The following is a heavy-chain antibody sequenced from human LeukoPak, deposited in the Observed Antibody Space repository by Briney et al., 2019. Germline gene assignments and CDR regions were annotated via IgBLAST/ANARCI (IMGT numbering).Heavy chain of an antibody. CDR3: AREYYDSSGYYSPCFDY. CDR2: ISAYNGNT. J-gene: IGHJ4*02. CDR1: GYTFTSYG. D-gene: IGHD3-22*01. V-gene: IGHV1-18*01. Sequence: ASVKVSCKASGYTFTSYGISWVRQAPGQGLEWMGWISAYNGNTNYAQKLQGRVTMTTDTSTSTAYMELRSLRSDDTAVYYCAREYYDSSGYYSPCFDYWGQGTLVTVSS.